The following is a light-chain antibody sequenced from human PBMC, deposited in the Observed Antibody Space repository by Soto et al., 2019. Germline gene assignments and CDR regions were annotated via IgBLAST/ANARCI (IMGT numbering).Light chain of an antibody. CDR3: QQRYSTPT. CDR1: QSIRSD. V-gene: IGKV1-39*01. Sequence: DLQMTQSPSSLSASVGDRVTITCRASQSIRSDLNWYKQKPGKAPKLLIYAASSLQSGVQSRFSGSGSGTDFTLTIRSLKPEDFATEDCQQRYSTPTFGQGTRLEIK. CDR2: AAS. J-gene: IGKJ5*01.